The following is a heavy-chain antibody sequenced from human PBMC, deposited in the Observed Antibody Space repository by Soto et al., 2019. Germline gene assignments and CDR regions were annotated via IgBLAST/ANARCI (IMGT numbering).Heavy chain of an antibody. CDR2: IYYSGST. Sequence: SETLSLTCTISGGSISSSSYYWGWIRQPPGKGLEWIGSIYYSGSTYYNPSLKSRVTISVDTSKNQFSLKLSSVTAADTAVYYCARHLRLESYSFTYYYDSSGYQSFDYWGQGTLVTVSS. J-gene: IGHJ4*02. CDR1: GGSISSSSYY. V-gene: IGHV4-39*01. CDR3: ARHLRLESYSFTYYYDSSGYQSFDY. D-gene: IGHD3-22*01.